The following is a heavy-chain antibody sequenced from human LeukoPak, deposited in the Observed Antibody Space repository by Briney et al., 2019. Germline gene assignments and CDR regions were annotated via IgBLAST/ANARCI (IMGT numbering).Heavy chain of an antibody. CDR1: GYTFTGYN. J-gene: IGHJ4*02. CDR3: SRSFGGLTDY. CDR2: INPNSGGT. D-gene: IGHD2-15*01. Sequence: ASVKVSCKASGYTFTGYNMHWVRQAPGQGLEWMGCINPNSGGTNYAQKFQGRVTMTRDTSISTAYMELSRLRSDETAVYYCSRSFGGLTDYWGQGTLVTVSS. V-gene: IGHV1-2*02.